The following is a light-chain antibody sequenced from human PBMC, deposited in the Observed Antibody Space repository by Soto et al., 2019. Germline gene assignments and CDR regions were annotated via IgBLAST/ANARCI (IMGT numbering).Light chain of an antibody. V-gene: IGKV1-5*01. CDR3: QQYNTFWT. CDR1: QTISSW. Sequence: DIQMTQSPSTLSASVADRVTITCRASQTISSWLAWYQQTPGKAPKLLIYDVSTLGSGVPSRFSGSGSGTDFTLTISSLQADDFATYYCQQYNTFWTFGQGTKVDIK. CDR2: DVS. J-gene: IGKJ1*01.